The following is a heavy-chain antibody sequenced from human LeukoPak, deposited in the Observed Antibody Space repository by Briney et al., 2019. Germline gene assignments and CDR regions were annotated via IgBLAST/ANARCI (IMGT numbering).Heavy chain of an antibody. CDR2: ISSSSSYI. Sequence: GGSLRLSCAASGLTFSSYSMNWVRQAPGKGLEWVSSISSSSSYIYYADSVKGRFTISRDNAKNSLYLQMNSLRAEDTAVYYCARDGDTMVRGVPDAFDIWGQGTMVTVSS. J-gene: IGHJ3*02. D-gene: IGHD3-10*01. CDR3: ARDGDTMVRGVPDAFDI. CDR1: GLTFSSYS. V-gene: IGHV3-21*01.